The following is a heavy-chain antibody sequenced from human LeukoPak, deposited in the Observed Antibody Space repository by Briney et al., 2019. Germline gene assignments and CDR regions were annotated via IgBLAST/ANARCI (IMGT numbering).Heavy chain of an antibody. J-gene: IGHJ6*02. Sequence: RTSETLSLTCTVSGGSISSYYWGWIRQPPGKGLEWIGYIYYSGSTNYNPSLKSRVTISVDTSKNQFSLKLSSVTAADTAVYCCARHKRLVHDGMDVWGQGTTVTVSS. CDR3: ARHKRLVHDGMDV. CDR1: GGSISSYY. V-gene: IGHV4-59*08. CDR2: IYYSGST. D-gene: IGHD6-19*01.